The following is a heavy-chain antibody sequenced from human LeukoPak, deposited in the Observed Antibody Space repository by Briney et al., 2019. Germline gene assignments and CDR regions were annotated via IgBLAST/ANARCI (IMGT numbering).Heavy chain of an antibody. J-gene: IGHJ6*03. D-gene: IGHD6-6*01. V-gene: IGHV3-30*02. Sequence: GGSLRLSCAASGFIFSNYDMHWVRQAPGKGLEWVAFIRYDGSNKYYADSVKGRFTISRDNSKNTLYLQMNSLRAEDTAVYHCARKKSVYRSSSSTYYYMDVWGKGTTVTVSS. CDR3: ARKKSVYRSSSSTYYYMDV. CDR2: IRYDGSNK. CDR1: GFIFSNYD.